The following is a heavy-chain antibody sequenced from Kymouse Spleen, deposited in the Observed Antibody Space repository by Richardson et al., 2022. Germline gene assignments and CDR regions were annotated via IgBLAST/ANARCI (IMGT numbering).Heavy chain of an antibody. CDR1: GFTFSSYG. D-gene: IGHD1-7*01. V-gene: IGHV3-30*18. CDR2: ISYDGSNK. Sequence: QVQLVESGGGVVQPGRSLRLSCAASGFTFSSYGMHWVRQAPGKGLEWVAVISYDGSNKYYADSVKGRFTISRDNSKNTLYLQMNSLRAEDTAVYYCAKDGLCITGTLYYYYGMDVWGQGTTVTVSS. CDR3: AKDGLCITGTLYYYYGMDV. J-gene: IGHJ6*02.